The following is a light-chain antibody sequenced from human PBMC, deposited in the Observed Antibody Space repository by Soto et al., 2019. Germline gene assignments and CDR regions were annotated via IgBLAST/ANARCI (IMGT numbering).Light chain of an antibody. J-gene: IGKJ2*01. CDR3: QLYGSSPPRYT. CDR2: AAS. V-gene: IGKV3-20*01. Sequence: ESVLTQSPGTLSLSPGEGATLSCRASQSVSSSYLAWYQQKPGQAPRLLIYAASTRATGIPDRFSGSGSGTDFTLTISRLEPEDFAVYFCQLYGSSPPRYTFGQGTKVDIK. CDR1: QSVSSSY.